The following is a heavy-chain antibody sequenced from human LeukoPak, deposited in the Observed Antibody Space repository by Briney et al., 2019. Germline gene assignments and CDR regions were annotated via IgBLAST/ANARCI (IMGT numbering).Heavy chain of an antibody. V-gene: IGHV1-69*13. D-gene: IGHD3-10*01. Sequence: WASVKVSCKASGGTFSSYAISWVRQAPGQGLEWVGGIIPIFGTANYAQNFQGRVTITADESTSTANMELSSLRSEDTAVYYCAREGVTEAFDYWGQGTLVTVSS. CDR2: IIPIFGTA. J-gene: IGHJ4*02. CDR3: AREGVTEAFDY. CDR1: GGTFSSYA.